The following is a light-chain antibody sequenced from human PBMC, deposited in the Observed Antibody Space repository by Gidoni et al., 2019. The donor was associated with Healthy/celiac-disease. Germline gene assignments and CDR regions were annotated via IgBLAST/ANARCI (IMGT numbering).Light chain of an antibody. CDR1: QSISSW. Sequence: DIQMTQSPSTLSASVGDRVTITCRASQSISSWLAWYQQKPGKAPKLLIYKASSLESGVPSRFSGSGSGTEFTLTISSLQPDDFATYYCQQYNSNSPWTFXQXTKVEIK. J-gene: IGKJ1*01. CDR3: QQYNSNSPWT. CDR2: KAS. V-gene: IGKV1-5*03.